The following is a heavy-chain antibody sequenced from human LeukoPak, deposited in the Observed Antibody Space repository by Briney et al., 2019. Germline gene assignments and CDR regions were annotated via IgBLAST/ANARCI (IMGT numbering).Heavy chain of an antibody. CDR1: GYTFTSYY. CDR2: INPNGGST. Sequence: GASVKVSCKASGYTFTSYYMHWVRQAPGQGLEWMGIINPNGGSTSYAQKFQGRVTMTRDTSTSTVYMELSSLRSEDTAVYYCARARATVVRGQPRTSYYFDYWGQGTLVTVSS. D-gene: IGHD4-23*01. J-gene: IGHJ4*02. V-gene: IGHV1-46*01. CDR3: ARARATVVRGQPRTSYYFDY.